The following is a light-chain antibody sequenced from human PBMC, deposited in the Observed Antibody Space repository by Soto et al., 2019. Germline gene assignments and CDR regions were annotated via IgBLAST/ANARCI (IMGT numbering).Light chain of an antibody. Sequence: DIQMTQSPSTLSASVGDRVTIRFRASQSISSWLAWYQQKPGKAPKLLIYDASSLESGVPSRFSGSGSGTEFTLTISSLQPDDFATYYCQQYNSYSVTFGQGTKVDIK. V-gene: IGKV1-5*01. CDR2: DAS. J-gene: IGKJ1*01. CDR1: QSISSW. CDR3: QQYNSYSVT.